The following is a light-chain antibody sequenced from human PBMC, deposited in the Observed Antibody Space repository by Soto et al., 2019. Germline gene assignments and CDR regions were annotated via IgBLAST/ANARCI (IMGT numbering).Light chain of an antibody. CDR3: QQYGGAPYT. J-gene: IGKJ2*01. Sequence: EIVLTQSPGTLSLSPGERVTLSCRASQSVSSNYLTWYQQKPGQAPRLLIYGASRGATGIPDRFSGSGSGTDFTLTISRLEPEDFAVYYCQQYGGAPYTFGQGTKLEIK. V-gene: IGKV3-20*01. CDR1: QSVSSNY. CDR2: GAS.